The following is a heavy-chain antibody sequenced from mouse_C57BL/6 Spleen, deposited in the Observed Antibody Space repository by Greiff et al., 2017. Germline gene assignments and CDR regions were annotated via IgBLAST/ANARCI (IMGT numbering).Heavy chain of an antibody. Sequence: QVQLQQPGAELVMPGASVKLSCKASGYTFTSYWMHWVKQRPGQGLEWIGEIDPSDSYTNYNQKFKGKSTLTVDKSSSTAYMQLSSLTSEDSAVYYCYTMVTTDYAMDYWGQGTSVTVSS. CDR1: GYTFTSYW. D-gene: IGHD2-2*01. J-gene: IGHJ4*01. CDR3: YTMVTTDYAMDY. V-gene: IGHV1-69*01. CDR2: IDPSDSYT.